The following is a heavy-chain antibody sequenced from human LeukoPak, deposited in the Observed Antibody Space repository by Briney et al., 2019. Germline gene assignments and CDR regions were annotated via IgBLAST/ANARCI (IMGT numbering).Heavy chain of an antibody. CDR3: AGETIMIFGVGLGYYDL. D-gene: IGHD3-3*01. CDR1: GGSMSSHY. J-gene: IGHJ2*01. Sequence: PSETLSLTCTVSGGSMSSHYWSWIRQAPGKGLEWLGHMHSIGRTNYKSSLQSRVTISLDTSRNQFSLKMTSVTAADTAVYFCAGETIMIFGVGLGYYDLWGRGTLVTVSS. V-gene: IGHV4-59*11. CDR2: MHSIGRT.